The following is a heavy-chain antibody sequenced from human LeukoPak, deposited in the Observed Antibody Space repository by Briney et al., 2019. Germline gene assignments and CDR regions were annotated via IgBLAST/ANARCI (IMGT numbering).Heavy chain of an antibody. J-gene: IGHJ5*02. V-gene: IGHV3-48*04. CDR1: GFTFSSYS. CDR2: IGMSGTTI. CDR3: ARGPPLFDP. Sequence: VGSLRLSCSASGFTFSSYSMNWVRQAPGKGLEWVSYIGMSGTTIYYADSVKGRFTISRDNAKNSLYLQMDSLRAEDTAVYYCARGPPLFDPWGQGTLVTVSS.